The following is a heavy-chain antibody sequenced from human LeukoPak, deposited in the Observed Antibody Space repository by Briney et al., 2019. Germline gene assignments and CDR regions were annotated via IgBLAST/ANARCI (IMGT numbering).Heavy chain of an antibody. CDR1: GFNFTNYN. CDR2: IHSSSGSI. V-gene: IGHV3-21*01. CDR3: AKGQELDDGVFES. J-gene: IGHJ4*02. D-gene: IGHD1-1*01. Sequence: GGSLRLSCAASGFNFTNYNMNWVRQAPGKGLEWVSSIHSSSGSIYYADSLKGRFTISRDNAKNSLYLQMNSLRAEDTAVYYCAKGQELDDGVFESWGQGTLVTVSS.